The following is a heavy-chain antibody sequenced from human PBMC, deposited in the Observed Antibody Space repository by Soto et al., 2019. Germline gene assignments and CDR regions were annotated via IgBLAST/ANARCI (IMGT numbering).Heavy chain of an antibody. CDR3: TKPTPFGAFDI. CDR1: GFTFSSYG. Sequence: GGSLRLSCAASGFTFSSYGMHWVRQAPGKGLEWVAVISYDGSNKYYADSVKGRFTISRDNSKNTLYLQMNSLRAEDTAVYYCTKPTPFGAFDIWGQGTMVTVSS. J-gene: IGHJ3*02. CDR2: ISYDGSNK. V-gene: IGHV3-30*18. D-gene: IGHD3-10*01.